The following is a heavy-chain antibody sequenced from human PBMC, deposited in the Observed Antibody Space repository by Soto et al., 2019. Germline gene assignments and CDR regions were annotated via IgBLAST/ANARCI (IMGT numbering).Heavy chain of an antibody. V-gene: IGHV3-23*01. CDR2: LLRSGSTT. D-gene: IGHD4-17*01. Sequence: LRLSCSASGXTFTNYAMTWARQAPGKGLEWVSSLLRSGSTTYYADSVKGRFTISSDISANSLYLQMDSLRAEDTAVYYCAKDAVSGDGIWLLDSWGQGTVVTVSS. J-gene: IGHJ4*02. CDR3: AKDAVSGDGIWLLDS. CDR1: GXTFTNYA.